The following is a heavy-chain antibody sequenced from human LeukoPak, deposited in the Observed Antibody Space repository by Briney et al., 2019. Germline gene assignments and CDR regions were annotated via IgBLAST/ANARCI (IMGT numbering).Heavy chain of an antibody. CDR3: ARGRWLPRDAFDI. J-gene: IGHJ3*02. Sequence: GGSLRLSCAASGFTFSSYEMNWVRQAPGKGLEWVSYISSSGSTIYYADSVKGRFTISRDNAKNSLYLQMNSLRAEDTAVYYYARGRWLPRDAFDIWGQGTMVTVSS. CDR2: ISSSGSTI. V-gene: IGHV3-48*03. CDR1: GFTFSSYE. D-gene: IGHD5-24*01.